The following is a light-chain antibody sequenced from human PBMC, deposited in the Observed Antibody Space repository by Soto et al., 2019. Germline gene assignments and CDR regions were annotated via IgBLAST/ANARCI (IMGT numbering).Light chain of an antibody. CDR2: DNN. CDR1: SSNIGNNY. V-gene: IGLV1-51*01. CDR3: GTRDGRLTAYV. Sequence: QSGLTQSPSESAAPGQKVTISCSGSSSNIGNNYVSWYQQLPGAAPKLLIYDNNKRPSGIPDRFSGSKSGTSATLGITGLQTGDEADYYCGTRDGRLTAYVFGPAIKVTL. J-gene: IGLJ1*01.